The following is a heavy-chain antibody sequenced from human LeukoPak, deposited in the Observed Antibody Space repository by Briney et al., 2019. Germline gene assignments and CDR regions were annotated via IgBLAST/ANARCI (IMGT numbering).Heavy chain of an antibody. CDR1: GFSFSTYW. CDR3: ARDVGVSLDY. Sequence: GRSLRLSCAASGFSFSTYWMAWVRQAPGKGLEWVANIKGDESARHKAESGKGRFTIFRDNAQNSVYLQISRLRGEDTAVYCCARDVGVSLDYWGQGTLVTVSS. V-gene: IGHV3-7*01. CDR2: IKGDESAR. J-gene: IGHJ4*02.